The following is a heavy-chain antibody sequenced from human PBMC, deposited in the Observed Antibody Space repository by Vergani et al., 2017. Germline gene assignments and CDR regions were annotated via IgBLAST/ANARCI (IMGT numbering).Heavy chain of an antibody. D-gene: IGHD2-15*01. V-gene: IGHV3-11*05. J-gene: IGHJ3*02. CDR3: ARDVVVVAAEPGEGAFDI. CDR1: GFTFSDYY. CDR2: ISSSSSYT. Sequence: VQLVESGGGLVQPGRSLRLSCAASGFTFSDYYMSWIRQAPGKGLEWVSYISSSSSYTNYADSVKGRFTISRDNAKNSLYLQMNSLRAEDTAVYYCARDVVVVAAEPGEGAFDIWGQGTMVTVSS.